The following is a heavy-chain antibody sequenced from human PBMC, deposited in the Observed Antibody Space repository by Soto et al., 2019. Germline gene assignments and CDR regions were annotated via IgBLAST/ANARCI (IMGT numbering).Heavy chain of an antibody. V-gene: IGHV1-69*13. Sequence: PGPSVKVSCKASGGTFSSYAISWVRQAPGQGLEWMGGIIPIFGTANYAQKFQGRVTITADESTSTAYMELSSLRSEDTAVYYCARGDRIAARNWFDPWGQGTLVTVSS. CDR1: GGTFSSYA. CDR3: ARGDRIAARNWFDP. J-gene: IGHJ5*02. D-gene: IGHD6-6*01. CDR2: IIPIFGTA.